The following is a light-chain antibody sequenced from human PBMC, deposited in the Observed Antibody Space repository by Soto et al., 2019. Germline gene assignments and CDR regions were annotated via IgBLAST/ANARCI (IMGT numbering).Light chain of an antibody. CDR1: QSVRSW. J-gene: IGKJ1*01. Sequence: GDRVTITCRASQSVRSWLAWYQQKPGRXXKXXXYKASTLKSGVPPRFSGSGYGTDFTLTISSLQPEDFATYYCQQTLSFPPTFGQGTKVDIK. V-gene: IGKV1-5*03. CDR3: QQTLSFPPT. CDR2: KAS.